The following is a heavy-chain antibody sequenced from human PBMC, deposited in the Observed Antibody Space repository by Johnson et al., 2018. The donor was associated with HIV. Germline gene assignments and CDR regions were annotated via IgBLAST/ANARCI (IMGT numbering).Heavy chain of an antibody. Sequence: QVQLVESGGGAVQPGRSLRLSCAASGFTFSVHAMHWVRQAPGKGLEWVAVISYDGSNKYYADSVKGRFTISRDNSKNTLYLQMNSLRAEDTAVYYCAREMAIAAAGHDAFDIWGQGTMVTVSS. CDR2: ISYDGSNK. CDR3: AREMAIAAAGHDAFDI. J-gene: IGHJ3*02. CDR1: GFTFSVHA. D-gene: IGHD6-13*01. V-gene: IGHV3-30*04.